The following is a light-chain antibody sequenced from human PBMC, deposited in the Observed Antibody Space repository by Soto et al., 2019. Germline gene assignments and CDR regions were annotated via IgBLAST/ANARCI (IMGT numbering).Light chain of an antibody. Sequence: EIVLTQSPGTLPLSPGERATLSCRASQSVSSSYLAWYQQKPGQAPRLLIYGASSRATGIPDRFSGSGSGTDFTLTISRLEPEDFAVYYCQQYGGSPPITFGQGTRLEIK. CDR3: QQYGGSPPIT. CDR2: GAS. CDR1: QSVSSSY. V-gene: IGKV3-20*01. J-gene: IGKJ5*01.